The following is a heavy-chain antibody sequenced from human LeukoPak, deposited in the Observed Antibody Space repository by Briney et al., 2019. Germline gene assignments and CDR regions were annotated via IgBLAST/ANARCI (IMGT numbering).Heavy chain of an antibody. J-gene: IGHJ4*02. CDR1: GFTFISYS. CDR2: INSDGSRT. Sequence: GGSLRLSCAVSGFTFISYSMNWVRQAPGKGLVWVSRINSDGSRTTYADSVKGRFTISRDNAKNTLYLQMNSLRAEDTAVYYCARDGYSSSFYFDYWGQGTLVTVSS. V-gene: IGHV3-74*01. D-gene: IGHD6-6*01. CDR3: ARDGYSSSFYFDY.